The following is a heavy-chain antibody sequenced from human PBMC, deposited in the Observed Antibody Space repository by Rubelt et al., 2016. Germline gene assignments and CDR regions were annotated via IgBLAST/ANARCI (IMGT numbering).Heavy chain of an antibody. CDR2: ISKNSGSI. CDR3: VRGRHSSSWSEY. CDR1: GFTFDDYG. Sequence: EVQLVESGGGLVQPGRSLRLSCAASGFTFDDYGMHWVRQAPGKGLEWVSGISKNSGSIAYADSVKGRFTISRDNANNMLYLQMNSLRVDDTGVYYCVRGRHSSSWSEYWGQGTLVTVSS. V-gene: IGHV3-9*01. D-gene: IGHD6-13*01. J-gene: IGHJ4*02.